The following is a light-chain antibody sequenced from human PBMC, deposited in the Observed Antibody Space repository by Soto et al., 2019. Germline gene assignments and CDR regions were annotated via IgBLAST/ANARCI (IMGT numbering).Light chain of an antibody. J-gene: IGKJ4*01. CDR3: QQRSNWPLLT. V-gene: IGKV1-8*01. CDR2: AAS. CDR1: QGVSSD. Sequence: IRMTQSPSSLSASTGDRVTLTCRASQGVSSDLAWYQQKPGKAPKLLIYAASTMQSGVPSRFSGSGSGTDFTLTISSLEPEDFAVYYCQQRSNWPLLTFGRGTKVDIK.